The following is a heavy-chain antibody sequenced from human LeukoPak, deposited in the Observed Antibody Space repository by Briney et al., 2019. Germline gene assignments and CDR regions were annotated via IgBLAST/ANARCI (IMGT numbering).Heavy chain of an antibody. D-gene: IGHD1-26*01. CDR3: ARYSGSYYYPPAWDL. V-gene: IGHV3-23*01. CDR2: TSTSGGSA. CDR1: GFTFSNNA. Sequence: QSGGSLRLSCAASGFTFSNNAMSWVRQAPGKGLEWDSATSTSGGSAYYADSVKGRFTISRDNSKNTLYLQMDSLRADDTAVYYCARYSGSYYYPPAWDLWGQGTLVTVSS. J-gene: IGHJ4*02.